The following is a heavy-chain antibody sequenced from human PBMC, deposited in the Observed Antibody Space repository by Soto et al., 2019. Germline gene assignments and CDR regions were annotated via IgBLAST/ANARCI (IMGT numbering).Heavy chain of an antibody. V-gene: IGHV1-46*01. J-gene: IGHJ1*01. Sequence: QVQLVQSGAEVKKPGASVKVSCKASGYIFTAYSMHWVRQAPGQGLEWMGVVNPSGGSTNYAQKFQGGITMTRDTSTRTVDMELGGLRSEDTAVYYCAREENCSDGICYSEYFLRWGQGTLGTVSS. CDR3: AREENCSDGICYSEYFLR. D-gene: IGHD2-15*01. CDR1: GYIFTAYS. CDR2: VNPSGGST.